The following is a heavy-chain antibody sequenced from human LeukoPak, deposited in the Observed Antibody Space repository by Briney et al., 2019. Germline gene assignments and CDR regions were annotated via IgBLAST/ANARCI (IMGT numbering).Heavy chain of an antibody. V-gene: IGHV1-69*05. J-gene: IGHJ3*02. Sequence: ASVKVSCKASGGTFSSYAIGWVRQAPGQGLEWMGGIIPIFGTANYAQKFQGRVTITTDESTSTAYMELSSLRSEDTAVYYCARAAQVSDAFDIWGQGTMVTVSS. CDR3: ARAAQVSDAFDI. CDR2: IIPIFGTA. D-gene: IGHD1-14*01. CDR1: GGTFSSYA.